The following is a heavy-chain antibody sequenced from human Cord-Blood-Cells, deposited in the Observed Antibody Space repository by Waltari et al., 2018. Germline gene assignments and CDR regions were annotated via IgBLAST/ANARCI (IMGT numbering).Heavy chain of an antibody. CDR2: FYYSGST. V-gene: IGHV4-39*01. CDR3: ARSANDFWSGYYFDY. J-gene: IGHJ4*02. CDR1: GGSISSSPYY. Sequence: QLQLPESGPGLAKPSETLSLTCTFSGGSISSSPYYWGLIRQPPGKGLAWIGSFYYSGSTYYNPSLKSRVTISVDTSKNQFSLKLSSVTAADTAVYYCARSANDFWSGYYFDYWGQGTLVTVSS. D-gene: IGHD3-3*01.